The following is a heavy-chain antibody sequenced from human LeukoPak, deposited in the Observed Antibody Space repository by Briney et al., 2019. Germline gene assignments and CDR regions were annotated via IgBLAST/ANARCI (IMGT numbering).Heavy chain of an antibody. D-gene: IGHD5-12*01. Sequence: PGGSLRLSCAASGFTFSSYGMSWVRQAPGKGLEWVSAISSTGDITYYADSVKGRFTISRDNSKKTLYLQMNSLSAEDTALYYCAKDQNFWLSLDYWGQGTLVSVSS. CDR1: GFTFSSYG. J-gene: IGHJ4*02. CDR3: AKDQNFWLSLDY. V-gene: IGHV3-23*01. CDR2: ISSTGDIT.